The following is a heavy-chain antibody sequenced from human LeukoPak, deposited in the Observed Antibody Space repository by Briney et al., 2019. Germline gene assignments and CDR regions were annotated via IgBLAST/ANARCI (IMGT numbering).Heavy chain of an antibody. Sequence: PGGSLRLSCAASGFTFSSYWMHWVRHAPGKGLVWVSRINSDGSSTSYADSVKGRFTISRDNAKNTLYLQMNSLRAEDTAVYYCARASPRSWDFDYWGQGTLVTVSS. CDR3: ARASPRSWDFDY. J-gene: IGHJ4*02. CDR2: INSDGSST. V-gene: IGHV3-74*01. D-gene: IGHD6-13*01. CDR1: GFTFSSYW.